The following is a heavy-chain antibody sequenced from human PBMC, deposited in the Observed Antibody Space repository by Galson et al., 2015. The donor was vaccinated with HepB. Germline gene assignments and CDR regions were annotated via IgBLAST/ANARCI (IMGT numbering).Heavy chain of an antibody. CDR1: GFTFVDYY. CDR3: ARERADYYDMSGYQDAFDI. Sequence: SLRLSCAASGFTFVDYYMTWIRQPPGKGLEWVSYIASSSGYANYADSVKGRFTVSRDNAKNSLYLHMNSLRVEDTAVYYCARERADYYDMSGYQDAFDIWSQGTTVTVS. V-gene: IGHV3-11*05. CDR2: IASSSGYA. D-gene: IGHD3-22*01. J-gene: IGHJ3*02.